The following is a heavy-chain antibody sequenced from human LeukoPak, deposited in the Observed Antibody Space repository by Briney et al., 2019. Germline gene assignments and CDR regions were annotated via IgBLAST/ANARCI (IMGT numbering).Heavy chain of an antibody. D-gene: IGHD4-17*01. CDR2: IYYSGST. CDR3: PRASRGYGLEY. Sequence: SETLSLTCTVSGGSISSSRYYWGCIRQPPEKGLEWIGSIYYSGSTHYNPSLKSRVTISVDTSKNQFSLKLSSVTAADTAVYYCPRASRGYGLEYWGQGTLVTVSS. V-gene: IGHV4-39*01. J-gene: IGHJ4*02. CDR1: GGSISSSRYY.